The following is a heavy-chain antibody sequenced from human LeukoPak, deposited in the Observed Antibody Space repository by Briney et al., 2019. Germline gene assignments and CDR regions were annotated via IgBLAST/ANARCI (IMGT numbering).Heavy chain of an antibody. V-gene: IGHV4-34*01. Sequence: SETLSLTCAVYGGSFSGYYWSWIRQPPGKGLEWIGEINHSGSTDYNPSLKSRVTISVDTSKNQFSLKLSSVTAADTAVYYCAMNNWGLGYWGQGTLVTVSS. CDR3: AMNNWGLGY. D-gene: IGHD7-27*01. CDR1: GGSFSGYY. CDR2: INHSGST. J-gene: IGHJ4*02.